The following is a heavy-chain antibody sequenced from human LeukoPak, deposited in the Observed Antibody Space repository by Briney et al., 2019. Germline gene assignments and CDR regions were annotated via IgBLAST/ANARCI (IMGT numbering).Heavy chain of an antibody. Sequence: SETLSLTCTVSGGSISSSSYYWGWLRQPPGKGLEWIGSIYYSGSTYYHPSLKSRVTISVDTSKNQFSLKLSSVTAADTAVYYCARGNVDFWSGYYLDWFDPWGQGTLVTVSS. D-gene: IGHD3-3*01. CDR1: GGSISSSSYY. CDR3: ARGNVDFWSGYYLDWFDP. CDR2: IYYSGST. J-gene: IGHJ5*02. V-gene: IGHV4-39*07.